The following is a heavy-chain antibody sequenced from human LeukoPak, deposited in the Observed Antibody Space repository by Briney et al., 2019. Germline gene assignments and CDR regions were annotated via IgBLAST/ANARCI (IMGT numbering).Heavy chain of an antibody. Sequence: GGSLRLSCAASGFTFSSYGMSWVRQAPGKGLEWVSAITGNGANTFYADSVKGRFTISRDNSKNTMYLQMNSLRAEDTALYYCARDRSGSYPNWFDPWGQGTLVTVSS. CDR2: ITGNGANT. CDR1: GFTFSSYG. CDR3: ARDRSGSYPNWFDP. V-gene: IGHV3-23*01. D-gene: IGHD3-10*01. J-gene: IGHJ5*02.